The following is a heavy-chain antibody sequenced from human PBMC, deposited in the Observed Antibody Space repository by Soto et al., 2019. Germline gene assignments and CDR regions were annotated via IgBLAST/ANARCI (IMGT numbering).Heavy chain of an antibody. J-gene: IGHJ6*02. V-gene: IGHV3-48*02. Sequence: EVQLVESGGGLVQRGGSLRLSCAASGLSLNTYSLNWVRQAPRKGLEWVSYISGSSDSIYYADSVKGRFTISRDNAKNSLYLQMNSLRDDDTAVYFCARGFDLQYGMDVWGQGTTVTVSS. D-gene: IGHD3-10*01. CDR1: GLSLNTYS. CDR3: ARGFDLQYGMDV. CDR2: ISGSSDSI.